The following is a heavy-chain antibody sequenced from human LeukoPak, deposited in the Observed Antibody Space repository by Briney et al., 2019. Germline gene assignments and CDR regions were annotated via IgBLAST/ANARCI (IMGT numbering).Heavy chain of an antibody. V-gene: IGHV4-4*07. D-gene: IGHD6-19*01. CDR1: GDSISSDY. CDR2: IYTTGST. CDR3: ASASGY. J-gene: IGHJ4*02. Sequence: PSETLSLTCSVSGDSISSDYWSWIRQLAGKGLEWIGRIYTTGSTNYNPSLKSRVTMSVDMSKNQFSLKRSSVTAADTAVYYCASASGYWGQGTLVTVSS.